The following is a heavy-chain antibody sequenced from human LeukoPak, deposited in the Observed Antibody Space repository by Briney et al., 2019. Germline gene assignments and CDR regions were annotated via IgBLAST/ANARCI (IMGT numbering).Heavy chain of an antibody. V-gene: IGHV1-58*02. D-gene: IGHD2-21*02. CDR2: IVVGSGNT. CDR1: GFTFTSSA. J-gene: IGHJ3*02. CDR3: AADIVVVTATRDLDAFDI. Sequence: SVKVSCKASGFTFTSSAMQWVRQARGQRPEWIGWIVVGSGNTNYAQKFQERVTITRDMSTSTAYMELSSLRSEDTAVYYCAADIVVVTATRDLDAFDIWGQGTMVTVSS.